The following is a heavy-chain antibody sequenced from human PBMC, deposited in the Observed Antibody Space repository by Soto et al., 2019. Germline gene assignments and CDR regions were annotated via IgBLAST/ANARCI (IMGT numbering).Heavy chain of an antibody. CDR2: SYWNGDI. V-gene: IGHV2-5*01. CDR3: GHRRASFVYHGLDV. J-gene: IGHJ6*02. D-gene: IGHD3-3*02. CDR1: GFSLTTSGVG. Sequence: QITLKESGPTLVKPTQTLTLTCTFSGFSLTTSGVGVGWIRQPPGKALEWLAVSYWNGDIRYSPSLMSRLTATKDTSKNQVVLTLTNMDPVDTATYYCGHRRASFVYHGLDVWGQGTAVTVS.